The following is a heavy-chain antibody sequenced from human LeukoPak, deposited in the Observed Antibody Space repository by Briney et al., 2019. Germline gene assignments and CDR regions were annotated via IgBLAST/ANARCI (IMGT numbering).Heavy chain of an antibody. CDR2: IYTSGST. CDR1: GVSISSYY. V-gene: IGHV4-4*07. Sequence: SETPFLTCTVSGVSISSYYWSWSPQPAGKGLEWIGRIYTSGSTNFNPSLKSRVTISLDTSKNQFSLKLSSVTAADTAVYYWARDGYGSGRLPGDWGPGTLVTVSS. J-gene: IGHJ4*02. CDR3: ARDGYGSGRLPGD. D-gene: IGHD3-10*01.